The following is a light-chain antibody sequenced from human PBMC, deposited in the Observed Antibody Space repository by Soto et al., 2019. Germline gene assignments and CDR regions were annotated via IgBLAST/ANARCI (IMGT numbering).Light chain of an antibody. CDR1: QSVGTN. CDR2: GAS. Sequence: EIVMAQSPATLSASPGERATLSCRASQSVGTNLAWYQQKPGQAPRLLIYGASTRATGLPARISGSGSGTDFTLTITSLQSEDFALYYCQQYNKWRTFGQGTKVDI. V-gene: IGKV3-15*01. CDR3: QQYNKWRT. J-gene: IGKJ1*01.